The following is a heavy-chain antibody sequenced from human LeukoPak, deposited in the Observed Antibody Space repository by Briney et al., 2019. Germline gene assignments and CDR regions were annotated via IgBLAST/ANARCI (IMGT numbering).Heavy chain of an antibody. CDR2: ISAYNGNT. CDR3: ASWGITMVRGVAHDAFDI. CDR1: GYTLTSYG. D-gene: IGHD3-10*01. V-gene: IGHV1-18*01. Sequence: ASVKVSCKASGYTLTSYGISWVRQAPGQGLEWMGWISAYNGNTNYAQKLQGRVTMTTDTSTSTAYMELRSLRSDDTAVYYCASWGITMVRGVAHDAFDIWGQGTMVTVSS. J-gene: IGHJ3*02.